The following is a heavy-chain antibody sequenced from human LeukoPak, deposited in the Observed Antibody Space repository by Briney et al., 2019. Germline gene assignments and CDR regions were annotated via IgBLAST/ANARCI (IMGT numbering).Heavy chain of an antibody. D-gene: IGHD1-26*01. CDR1: GFTFSSYA. V-gene: IGHV3-30*04. CDR3: AKEWELTY. CDR2: ISYDGSYK. J-gene: IGHJ4*02. Sequence: GGSLRLSCAASGFTFSSYAMHWVRQPPGKGLEWVAVISYDGSYKYNADSVKGRFTISRDNSKNTLYLQMNSLRAEDTAMYHCAKEWELTYWGQGTLVTVSS.